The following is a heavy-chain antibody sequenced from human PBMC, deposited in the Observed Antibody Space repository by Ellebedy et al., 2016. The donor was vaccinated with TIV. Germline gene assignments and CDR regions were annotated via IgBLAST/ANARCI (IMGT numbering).Heavy chain of an antibody. Sequence: PGGSLRLSCAASGFTFSHYHMHWVRQAPGKGLEWVAVIWYNGGPKYYGDSVQGRVTLSRDNSNNMLYLQMNSLRAEDTAVYYCAKDGRLVVGYLEYWGQGTLVTVSS. CDR2: IWYNGGPK. J-gene: IGHJ4*02. CDR3: AKDGRLVVGYLEY. CDR1: GFTFSHYH. D-gene: IGHD3-22*01. V-gene: IGHV3-33*06.